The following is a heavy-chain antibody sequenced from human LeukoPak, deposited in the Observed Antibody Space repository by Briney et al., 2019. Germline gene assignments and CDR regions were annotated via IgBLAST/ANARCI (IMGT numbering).Heavy chain of an antibody. CDR3: ARVLTPPSQYQLLYWGNNWFDP. Sequence: SETLSLTCTVSGYSITSDYYWGWIRQPPGKGLEWIGSIFHSGSTYYNPSLKSRVTISVDTSKNQFSLKLSSVTAADTAVYYCARVLTPPSQYQLLYWGNNWFDPWGQGTLVTVSS. CDR2: IFHSGST. CDR1: GYSITSDYY. V-gene: IGHV4-38-2*02. D-gene: IGHD2-2*02. J-gene: IGHJ5*02.